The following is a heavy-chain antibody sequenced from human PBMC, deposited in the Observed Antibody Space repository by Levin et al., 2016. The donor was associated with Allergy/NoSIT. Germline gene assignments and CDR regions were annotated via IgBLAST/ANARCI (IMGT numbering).Heavy chain of an antibody. CDR2: ISGSSGDI. J-gene: IGHJ6*03. Sequence: GGSLRLSCAASGFNFREYYMNWVRQAPGKGLECVSSISGSSGDIYYADSVKGRFTISRDNAKNSLFLQMNSLRAEDTATYYCVRDGRSYFYYYMDVWGKGTTVTVSS. CDR3: VRDGRSYFYYYMDV. CDR1: GFNFREYY. V-gene: IGHV3-21*01.